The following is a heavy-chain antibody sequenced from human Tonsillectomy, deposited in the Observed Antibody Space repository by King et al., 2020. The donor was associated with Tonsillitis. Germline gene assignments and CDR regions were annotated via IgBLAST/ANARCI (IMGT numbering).Heavy chain of an antibody. V-gene: IGHV3-30*02. D-gene: IGHD4-17*01. CDR1: GFTFSSYG. CDR3: AKGYFDDYGDTYPMDV. CDR2: IRYDGNNE. J-gene: IGHJ6*02. Sequence: VQLVESGGGVVQPGGSLKLSCAASGFTFSSYGMHWVRQAPGKGLEWVAFIRYDGNNEYYADSVKGRFAISRDNSKKTLYLQMNSLRAEDTAVYYCAKGYFDDYGDTYPMDVWGQGTTVTVSS.